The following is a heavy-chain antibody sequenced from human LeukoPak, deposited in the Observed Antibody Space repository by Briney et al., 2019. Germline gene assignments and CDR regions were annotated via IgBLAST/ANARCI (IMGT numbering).Heavy chain of an antibody. CDR3: TTDGSY. Sequence: GGSLRLSCAASEFAFSNYWMSWVRQAPGKGLEWVANIKEDGSEKYHVDSVKGRFTISRDNAENSLYLQMNSLRVEDTAVYYCTTDGSYWGQGTLVTVSS. CDR2: IKEDGSEK. CDR1: EFAFSNYW. J-gene: IGHJ4*02. V-gene: IGHV3-7*01.